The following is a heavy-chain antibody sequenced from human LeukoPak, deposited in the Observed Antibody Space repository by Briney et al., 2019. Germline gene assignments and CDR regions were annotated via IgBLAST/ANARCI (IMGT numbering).Heavy chain of an antibody. J-gene: IGHJ4*02. Sequence: ASVKVSCKASGGTFSSYAISWVRQAPGQGLEWMGWISAYNGNADYAQKLQGRVTMTTDTSTSTAYMELRSLRSDDTAVYYCARETYYDFWSGYDYWGQGTLVTVSS. V-gene: IGHV1-18*01. CDR1: GGTFSSYA. D-gene: IGHD3-3*01. CDR2: ISAYNGNA. CDR3: ARETYYDFWSGYDY.